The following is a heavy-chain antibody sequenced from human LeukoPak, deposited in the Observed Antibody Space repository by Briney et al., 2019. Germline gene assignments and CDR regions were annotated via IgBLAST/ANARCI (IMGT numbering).Heavy chain of an antibody. CDR2: VIPIFGTA. Sequence: SVKVSCKASGGTFSSYAISWVRQAPGQGLEWMGGVIPIFGTANYAQKFQGRVTITADESTSTAYMELSSLRSEDTAVYYCARLQSPSYYYYYYMDVWGKGTTVTVSS. D-gene: IGHD5-24*01. J-gene: IGHJ6*03. V-gene: IGHV1-69*01. CDR3: ARLQSPSYYYYYYMDV. CDR1: GGTFSSYA.